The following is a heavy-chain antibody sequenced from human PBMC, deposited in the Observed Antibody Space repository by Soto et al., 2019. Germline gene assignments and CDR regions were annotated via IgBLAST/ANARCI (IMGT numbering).Heavy chain of an antibody. CDR3: ATIRGYSYGHTYYYYGMDV. CDR1: GYSFTSYW. Sequence: GESLKISCQGSGYSFTSYWIGWVRQMPGKGLEWMGIIYPGDSDTRYSPSFQGQVTISADKSISTAYLQWSSLKASDTAMYYCATIRGYSYGHTYYYYGMDVWGQGTTVTVSS. D-gene: IGHD5-18*01. CDR2: IYPGDSDT. J-gene: IGHJ6*02. V-gene: IGHV5-51*01.